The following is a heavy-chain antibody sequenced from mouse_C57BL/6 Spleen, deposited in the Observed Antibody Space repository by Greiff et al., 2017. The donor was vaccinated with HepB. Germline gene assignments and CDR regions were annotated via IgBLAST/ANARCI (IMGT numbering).Heavy chain of an antibody. CDR3: ASDLDY. CDR2: IDPSDSYT. J-gene: IGHJ2*01. Sequence: QVQLQQPGAELVMPGASVKLSCKASGYTFTSYWMHWVKQRPGQGLEWIGEIDPSDSYTNYNQKFKGKSTLTVDKSSSTAYMQLSSLTSEDSAVYDCASDLDYWGQGTTRTVSS. CDR1: GYTFTSYW. V-gene: IGHV1-69*01.